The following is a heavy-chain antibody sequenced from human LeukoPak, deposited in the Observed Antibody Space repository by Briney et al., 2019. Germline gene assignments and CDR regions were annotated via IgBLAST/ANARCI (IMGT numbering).Heavy chain of an antibody. J-gene: IGHJ4*02. D-gene: IGHD6-13*01. CDR1: GFTFSSYE. CDR3: AREVAAAGSPFDY. Sequence: GGSLRLSCAASGFTFSSYEMNWVRQAPGKGLEWVSYISSSGSTIYYADSVKGRFTISRDNAKNSLYQQMNSLRAEDTAVYYCAREVAAAGSPFDYWGQGTLVTVSS. CDR2: ISSSGSTI. V-gene: IGHV3-48*03.